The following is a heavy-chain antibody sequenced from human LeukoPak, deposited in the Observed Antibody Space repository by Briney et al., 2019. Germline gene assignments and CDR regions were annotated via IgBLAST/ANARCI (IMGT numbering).Heavy chain of an antibody. D-gene: IGHD1-26*01. CDR2: ISSSGSTI. CDR1: GFTFSDYY. J-gene: IGHJ6*02. V-gene: IGHV3-11*01. Sequence: GGSLRLSCAASGFTFSDYYMSWIRQAPGKGLEWVSYISSSGSTIYYADSVKGRFTISRDNAKNSPYLQMNSLRAEDTAVYYCARDLGSYSIYYYYGMDVWGQGTTVTVSS. CDR3: ARDLGSYSIYYYYGMDV.